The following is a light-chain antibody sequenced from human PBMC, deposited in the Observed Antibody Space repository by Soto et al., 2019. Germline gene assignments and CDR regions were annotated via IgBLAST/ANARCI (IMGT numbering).Light chain of an antibody. Sequence: AIRMTQSPSSLSASTGDRVTITCRASQGISSYFVWYQQKPGKAPKLLIYAASTLQSGVPSRFSGSGSGTDFTLTISCLQSEDFATYYCQQYYSYPRTFGQGTKVEIK. CDR2: AAS. V-gene: IGKV1-8*01. CDR1: QGISSY. CDR3: QQYYSYPRT. J-gene: IGKJ1*01.